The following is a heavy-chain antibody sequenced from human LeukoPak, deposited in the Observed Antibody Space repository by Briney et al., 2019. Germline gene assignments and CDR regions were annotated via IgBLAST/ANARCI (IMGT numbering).Heavy chain of an antibody. J-gene: IGHJ4*02. V-gene: IGHV3-9*03. Sequence: PVRSLRLSCAASGFTFDDYAMHWVRQAPGKGLEWVSGISWNSGSIGYADSVKGRFTISRDNAKNSLYLQMNSLRAEDMALYYCAKGFWSGYYGYYFDYWGQGTLVTVSS. CDR1: GFTFDDYA. CDR3: AKGFWSGYYGYYFDY. CDR2: ISWNSGSI. D-gene: IGHD3-3*01.